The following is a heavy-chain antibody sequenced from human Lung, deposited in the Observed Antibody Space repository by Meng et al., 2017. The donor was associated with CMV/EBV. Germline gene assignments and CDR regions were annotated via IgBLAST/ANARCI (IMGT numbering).Heavy chain of an antibody. CDR3: ARDLLSSSSWSPPLSFDP. J-gene: IGHJ5*02. Sequence: ALRLSCAASAFTFNNYAMHWVRQAPGKGLEWVAVISYDGFNKYYADSVNGRFTISRDNSKNTLYLQMNSLRAEDTAVYYCARDLLSSSSWSPPLSFDPWGQGTLVTVSS. D-gene: IGHD6-13*01. CDR2: ISYDGFNK. V-gene: IGHV3-30-3*01. CDR1: AFTFNNYA.